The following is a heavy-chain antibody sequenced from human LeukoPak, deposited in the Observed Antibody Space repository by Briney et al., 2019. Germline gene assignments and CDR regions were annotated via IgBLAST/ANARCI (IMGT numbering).Heavy chain of an antibody. CDR3: ARDAGGGSTFMDV. Sequence: ASVRVSCKASGYTFTGYYMHWVRQAPGQGLEWMGWINPNSGGTNYAQKFQGRVTMTRDTSISTAYMELSRLRSDDTAVYYCARDAGGGSTFMDVWGQGTTVTVSS. J-gene: IGHJ6*02. CDR1: GYTFTGYY. CDR2: INPNSGGT. D-gene: IGHD5/OR15-5a*01. V-gene: IGHV1-2*02.